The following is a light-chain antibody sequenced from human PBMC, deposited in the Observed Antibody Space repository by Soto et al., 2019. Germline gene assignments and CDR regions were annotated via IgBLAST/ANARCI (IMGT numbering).Light chain of an antibody. CDR2: DVT. Sequence: QSALTQPRSVSGSPGQSVTISCTGTNSDVGTYNYVSWYQQHPGKAPKLIIYDVTKRPSGVPDRFSGSKSGNTASLIISGLQAADEAEYYCTSFTTSSIWVFGGGTKLTVL. V-gene: IGLV2-11*01. CDR3: TSFTTSSIWV. J-gene: IGLJ3*02. CDR1: NSDVGTYNY.